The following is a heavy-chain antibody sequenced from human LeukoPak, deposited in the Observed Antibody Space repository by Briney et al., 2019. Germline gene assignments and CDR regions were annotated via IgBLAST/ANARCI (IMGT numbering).Heavy chain of an antibody. J-gene: IGHJ4*02. Sequence: WASVKVSCKAFGYTFTSSALNWVRQAPGQGLEWMGWINTNTGNPTYAQGFTGRFVFSLDTSVSTAYLHISSLEAEDTAIYYCATDLKKGDSGCFDYWGQGTLVTVSS. CDR2: INTNTGNP. V-gene: IGHV7-4-1*02. CDR1: GYTFTSSA. CDR3: ATDLKKGDSGCFDY. D-gene: IGHD6-19*01.